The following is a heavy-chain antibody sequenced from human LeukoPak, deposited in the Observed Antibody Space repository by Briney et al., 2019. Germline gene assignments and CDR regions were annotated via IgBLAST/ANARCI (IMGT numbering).Heavy chain of an antibody. D-gene: IGHD2-2*01. V-gene: IGHV1-8*01. J-gene: IGHJ4*02. CDR1: GYTFSNFD. Sequence: GASVKVSCKASGYTFSNFDINWVRQATGQGPEWMGWMNPESGNAGYAQKFQGRVTMTRDSSKSTAYMELISLRFEDTAIYYCTRAIRHQLLSDYWGQGTLVTVSS. CDR2: MNPESGNA. CDR3: TRAIRHQLLSDY.